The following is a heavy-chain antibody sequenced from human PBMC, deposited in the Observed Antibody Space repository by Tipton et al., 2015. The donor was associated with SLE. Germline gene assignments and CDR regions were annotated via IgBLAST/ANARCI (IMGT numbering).Heavy chain of an antibody. CDR1: DVPISSGSYY. CDR3: ARETSQLLWFGGTGSEYNWFDP. V-gene: IGHV4-61*02. D-gene: IGHD3-10*01. Sequence: TLSLTCVVSDVPISSGSYYWSWIRQPAGKGLEWIGRIHTVGNTNYNPSLKSRVTVSLDTSKNQFSLKLSSVTAADTAVYYCARETSQLLWFGGTGSEYNWFDPWGQGTLVTVSS. J-gene: IGHJ5*02. CDR2: IHTVGNT.